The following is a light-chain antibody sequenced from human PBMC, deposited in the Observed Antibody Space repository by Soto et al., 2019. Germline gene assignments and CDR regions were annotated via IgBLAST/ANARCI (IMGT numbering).Light chain of an antibody. J-gene: IGLJ2*01. CDR1: SSDVGGYNY. CDR2: EVS. Sequence: QSALTQPPSASGSPGQPVTISCTGTSSDVGGYNYVSWYQQHPGKAPKLMISEVSKRPSGVPDRFSGSKSGNTASLTVAGLQDDDEADYYCSSFAGNKNLVFGRGTKLTVL. V-gene: IGLV2-8*01. CDR3: SSFAGNKNLV.